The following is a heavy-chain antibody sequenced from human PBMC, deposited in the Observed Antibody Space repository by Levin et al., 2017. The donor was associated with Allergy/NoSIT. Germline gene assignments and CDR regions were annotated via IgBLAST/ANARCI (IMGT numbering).Heavy chain of an antibody. CDR2: IYPGDSHT. CDR1: GYKFRSFW. Sequence: PGESLKISCQGSGYKFRSFWIGWVRQMPGKGLEWVGIIYPGDSHTTYSPSFQGHVTISVDESISTAYLQWSGLRASATAIYYCARAADRHYYISGYYPVAYWGPGTLVTVSS. D-gene: IGHD3-22*01. V-gene: IGHV5-51*01. J-gene: IGHJ4*02. CDR3: ARAADRHYYISGYYPVAY.